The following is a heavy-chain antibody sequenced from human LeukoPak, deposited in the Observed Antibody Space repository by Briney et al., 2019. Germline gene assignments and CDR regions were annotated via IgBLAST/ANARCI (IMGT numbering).Heavy chain of an antibody. CDR3: ARGLVRGYSYGLVSFDY. J-gene: IGHJ4*02. Sequence: SVNVSCKASGGTFSSYAISWVRQAPGQGLEWMGGIIPIFGTANYAQKFQGRVTITADKSTSTAYMELSSLRSEDTAVYYCARGLVRGYSYGLVSFDYWGQGTLVTVSS. V-gene: IGHV1-69*06. CDR1: GGTFSSYA. CDR2: IIPIFGTA. D-gene: IGHD5-18*01.